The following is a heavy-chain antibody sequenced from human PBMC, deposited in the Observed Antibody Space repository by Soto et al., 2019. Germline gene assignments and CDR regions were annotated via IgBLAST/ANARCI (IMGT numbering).Heavy chain of an antibody. CDR3: AREGYYDSSYYYYGMDF. CDR2: ISYDGSNK. V-gene: IGHV3-30-3*01. J-gene: IGHJ6*02. D-gene: IGHD3-22*01. CDR1: GFTFSSYA. Sequence: GGSLRLSCAASGFTFSSYAMHWVRQAPGKGLEWVAVISYDGSNKYYADSVKGRFTISRDNSKNTLYLQMNSLRAEDTAVYYCAREGYYDSSYYYYGMDFWGQGTTVTVSS.